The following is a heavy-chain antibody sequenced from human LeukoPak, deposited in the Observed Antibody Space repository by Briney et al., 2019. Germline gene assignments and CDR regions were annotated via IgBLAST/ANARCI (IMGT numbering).Heavy chain of an antibody. D-gene: IGHD6-19*01. CDR2: IASNGGSE. V-gene: IGHV3-30*18. Sequence: PGGSLRLSCAASGFTFTTYGLHWVRQAPGKGLEWVAAIASNGGSEYYADSVKGRFTISRDNSKNTLYLQMSSLRPEDTAVYYCVNQISGWVYWGQGTLVTVSS. J-gene: IGHJ4*02. CDR1: GFTFTTYG. CDR3: VNQISGWVY.